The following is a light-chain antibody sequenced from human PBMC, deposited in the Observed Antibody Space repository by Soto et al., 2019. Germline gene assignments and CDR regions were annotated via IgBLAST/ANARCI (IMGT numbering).Light chain of an antibody. Sequence: QSALTQPASVSGSPGQSITISCTGTSSDVGSYNLVSWYRQHPGKAPKLMIYESSKRPSGLSNRFSGSKSGNTASLTISVLQAEDEADYYCCSYVGSSTLVFGGGTKLTVL. CDR3: CSYVGSSTLV. J-gene: IGLJ3*02. CDR1: SSDVGSYNL. V-gene: IGLV2-23*01. CDR2: ESS.